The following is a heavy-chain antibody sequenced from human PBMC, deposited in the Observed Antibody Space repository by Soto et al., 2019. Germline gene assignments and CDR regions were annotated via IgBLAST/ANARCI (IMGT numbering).Heavy chain of an antibody. CDR1: GDSISRSSYY. D-gene: IGHD6-19*01. Sequence: QLQLQESGPGLVKPSETLSLTCTVSGDSISRSSYYWGWIRQPPGKGLEWIGSIYYSVSTYYNPSLMSQVTKSVDTSTKQFSLKLSSVTAADTAVYYCARHHPNGWCDCWGQGTLVTVSS. CDR3: ARHHPNGWCDC. V-gene: IGHV4-39*01. J-gene: IGHJ4*02. CDR2: IYYSVST.